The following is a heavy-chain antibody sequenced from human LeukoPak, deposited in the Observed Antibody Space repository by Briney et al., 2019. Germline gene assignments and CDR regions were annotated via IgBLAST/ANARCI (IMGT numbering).Heavy chain of an antibody. D-gene: IGHD5-24*01. Sequence: ASVKVSCKASGYTFTSYYMHWVRQAPGQGLEWMGIINPSGGSTSYAQKFQGRVTMTRDTSTSTVYMELSSLRSEDTAVYYYASAGRDGYNYPGCDYWGQGTLVTVSS. CDR3: ASAGRDGYNYPGCDY. CDR2: INPSGGST. CDR1: GYTFTSYY. J-gene: IGHJ4*02. V-gene: IGHV1-46*01.